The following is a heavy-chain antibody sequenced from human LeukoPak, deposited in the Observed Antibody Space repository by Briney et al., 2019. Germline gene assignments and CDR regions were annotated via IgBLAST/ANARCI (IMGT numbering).Heavy chain of an antibody. CDR2: VDHTGNT. Sequence: SGTLSLTCTVSGDSISNSIWWSWLRQPPGQGLEWIGEVDHTGNTNYRPSLDSRVTLSIDTSKNHFSLTLTSVTAADTAVYYCARNVRFFDSWGQGTRVTVSS. D-gene: IGHD1-1*01. J-gene: IGHJ4*02. CDR3: ARNVRFFDS. CDR1: GDSISNSIW. V-gene: IGHV4-4*02.